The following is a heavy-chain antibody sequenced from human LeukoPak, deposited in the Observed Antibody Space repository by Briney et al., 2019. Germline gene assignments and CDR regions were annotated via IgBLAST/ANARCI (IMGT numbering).Heavy chain of an antibody. CDR3: STSGY. Sequence: GGSLRLSCAASGFTFTNAWMSWVRQAPGKGLEWVGRIKSETDGGTADYAAPVEGRFTVSRDDSKNTLYLQMNNLKAEDTAVYFCSTSGYWGQGTLVTVSS. D-gene: IGHD1-26*01. CDR2: IKSETDGGTA. J-gene: IGHJ4*02. V-gene: IGHV3-15*01. CDR1: GFTFTNAW.